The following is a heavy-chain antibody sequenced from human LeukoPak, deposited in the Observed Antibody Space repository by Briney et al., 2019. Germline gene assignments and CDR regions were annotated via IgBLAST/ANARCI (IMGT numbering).Heavy chain of an antibody. Sequence: PGASVKVSCKASGYTFISSGISWVRQAPGQGLEWMGWIRGSNGDTNYAQNLQGRVTVTRDTSTSTVHMELSGLRSEDTAVYYCARDQEGFDYWGQGTLVTVSS. CDR2: IRGSNGDT. CDR3: ARDQEGFDY. J-gene: IGHJ4*02. CDR1: GYTFISSG. V-gene: IGHV1-18*01.